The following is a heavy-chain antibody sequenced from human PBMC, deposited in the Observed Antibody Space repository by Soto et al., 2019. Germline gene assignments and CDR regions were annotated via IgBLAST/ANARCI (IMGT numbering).Heavy chain of an antibody. CDR1: GGSFSGYY. CDR3: ARDSSGYGAETSLDFDY. V-gene: IGHV4-34*01. D-gene: IGHD5-12*01. J-gene: IGHJ4*02. Sequence: PSETLSLTCAVYGGSFSGYYWSWIRQPPGKGLEWIGEINHSGSTNYNPSLKSRVTISVDTSKNQFSLKLSSVTAADTAVYYCARDSSGYGAETSLDFDYWGQGTLVTVSS. CDR2: INHSGST.